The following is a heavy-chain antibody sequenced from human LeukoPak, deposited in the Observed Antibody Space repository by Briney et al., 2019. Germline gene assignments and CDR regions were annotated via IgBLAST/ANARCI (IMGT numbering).Heavy chain of an antibody. CDR1: GVSFSGYA. CDR2: IKYDASDE. V-gene: IGHV3-33*01. CDR3: ARGGSTYFDS. D-gene: IGHD3-16*01. J-gene: IGHJ4*01. Sequence: GGSLRLSCAVSGVSFSGYAMHWVRQAPGKGLEWVGLIKYDASDEYYADSVKGRFTISRDNAKNTLYLQMDTLRGEDTAVYYCARGGSTYFDSWGHGTLVTVSS.